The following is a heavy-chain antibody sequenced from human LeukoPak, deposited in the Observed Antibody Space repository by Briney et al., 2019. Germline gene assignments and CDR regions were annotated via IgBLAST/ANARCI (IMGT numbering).Heavy chain of an antibody. D-gene: IGHD2-2*02. CDR3: ARMGRYCSSTSCYKSDAFDI. CDR2: ISAYNGNT. V-gene: IGHV1-18*01. J-gene: IGHJ3*02. Sequence: ASVKVSCKASGGTFSSYAISWVRQAPGQGLEWMGWISAYNGNTNYAQKLQGRVTMTTDTSTSTAYMELRSLRSDDTAVYYCARMGRYCSSTSCYKSDAFDIWGQGTMVTVSS. CDR1: GGTFSSYA.